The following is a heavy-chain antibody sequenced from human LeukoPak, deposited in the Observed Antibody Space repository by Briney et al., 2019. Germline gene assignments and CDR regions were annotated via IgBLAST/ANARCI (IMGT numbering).Heavy chain of an antibody. CDR1: GFTFSLHW. V-gene: IGHV3-7*01. J-gene: IGHJ4*02. D-gene: IGHD6-19*01. CDR2: MNQDGSAI. Sequence: PGGSLRLSCAASGFTFSLHWMSWVRQAPGKGLERVAHMNQDGSAIYSVDSVKGRFTISRDNDKNSMYLQMNVLTVADTAVYYCARTVPGYPDDYFDYWGQGTLVTVSS. CDR3: ARTVPGYPDDYFDY.